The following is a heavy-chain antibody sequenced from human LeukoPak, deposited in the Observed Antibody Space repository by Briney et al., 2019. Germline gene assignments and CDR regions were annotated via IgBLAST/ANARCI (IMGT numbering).Heavy chain of an antibody. D-gene: IGHD5-18*01. CDR1: GFTFSSYA. J-gene: IGHJ4*02. V-gene: IGHV4-4*02. Sequence: GSLRLSCAASGFTFSSYAMHWVRQPPGKGLEWIGEIYHSGSTNYNPSLKSRVTISVDKSKNQFSLKLSSVTAADTALYYCARVGSSYGYSGYFDYWGQGTLVTVSS. CDR3: ARVGSSYGYSGYFDY. CDR2: IYHSGST.